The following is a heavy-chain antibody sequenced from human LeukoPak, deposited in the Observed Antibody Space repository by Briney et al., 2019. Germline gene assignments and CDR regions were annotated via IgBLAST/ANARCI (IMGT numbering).Heavy chain of an antibody. CDR1: GFTFSSYG. CDR3: ARETDFYGMDV. J-gene: IGHJ6*02. Sequence: PGGSLRLSCAASGFTFSSYGMRWVRQAPGKGLEWVAVIWYDGSNKYYADSVEGRFTISRDNSKNTLYLQMNSLRAEDTAVYYCARETDFYGMDVWGQGTTVTVSS. CDR2: IWYDGSNK. D-gene: IGHD3-3*01. V-gene: IGHV3-33*01.